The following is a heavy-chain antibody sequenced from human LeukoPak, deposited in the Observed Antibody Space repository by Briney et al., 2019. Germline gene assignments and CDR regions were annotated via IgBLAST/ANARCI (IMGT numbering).Heavy chain of an antibody. D-gene: IGHD3-10*01. CDR2: IYYSGRT. CDR3: ARDRYGAGSYYRSAGWFDP. V-gene: IGHV4-59*01. J-gene: IGHJ5*02. Sequence: PSETLSLTCTVSGGSISSYHWSWLRPPPGRGLEWIGYIYYSGRTNYNPSLKCRVTISVDASKNQFSLKLSSVTAADTAVYYCARDRYGAGSYYRSAGWFDPWGQGTLVTVSS. CDR1: GGSISSYH.